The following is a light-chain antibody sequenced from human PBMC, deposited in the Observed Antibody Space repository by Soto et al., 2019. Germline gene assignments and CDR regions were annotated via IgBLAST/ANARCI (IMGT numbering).Light chain of an antibody. J-gene: IGKJ2*01. Sequence: EIVMTQSPATLSVSPGERATLSCRASQSVSSNLAWYQQKPGQAPRLLIYGASTRATSIPARFSGSGSGTEFTLTISSLQSEDFAVYYCQQYNNWPPLFGQGTKLEIK. CDR3: QQYNNWPPL. CDR2: GAS. V-gene: IGKV3-15*01. CDR1: QSVSSN.